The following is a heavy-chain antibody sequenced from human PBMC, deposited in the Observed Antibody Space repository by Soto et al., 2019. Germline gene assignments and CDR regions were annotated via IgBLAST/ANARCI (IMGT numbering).Heavy chain of an antibody. V-gene: IGHV3-30-3*01. CDR2: VSHDGVNK. Sequence: GGSLRLSCAASGFSFRNYNLHWVRQAPGKGLEWVAVVSHDGVNKHYAESVKGRLSISRDSSRDTLYLQMNSLRPEDTAVYYCVRETQIVMVVVPTPGSPGAFDMWGQGTMVIVSS. CDR3: VRETQIVMVVVPTPGSPGAFDM. D-gene: IGHD2-15*01. J-gene: IGHJ3*02. CDR1: GFSFRNYN.